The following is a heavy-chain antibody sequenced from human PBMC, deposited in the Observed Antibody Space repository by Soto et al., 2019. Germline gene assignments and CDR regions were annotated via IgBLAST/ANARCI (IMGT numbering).Heavy chain of an antibody. CDR3: AREKTRYYDSSGYSEYNWFDP. CDR1: GGTFSSYA. J-gene: IGHJ5*02. D-gene: IGHD3-22*01. CDR2: IIPIFGTA. V-gene: IGHV1-69*01. Sequence: QVQLVQSGAEVKKPGSSVKVSCKASGGTFSSYAISWVRQAPGQGLEWMGGIIPIFGTANYAQKFQGRVTITEDESTSTAYMELSSLRSEDTAVYYCAREKTRYYDSSGYSEYNWFDPWGQGTLVTVSS.